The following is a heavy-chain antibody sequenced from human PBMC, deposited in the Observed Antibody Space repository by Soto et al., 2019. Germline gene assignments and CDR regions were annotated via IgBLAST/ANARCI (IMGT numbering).Heavy chain of an antibody. V-gene: IGHV1-69*13. Sequence: SVKVSCKASGGTFNRYAISWVRQAPGQGLEWMGGIIPIFGIGNDAQRFQGRVTITADESTGTAYMELSSLRAEDTAVYYCAIKFPRVTAGTFVDYWGQGTLVTVSS. CDR2: IIPIFGIG. CDR1: GGTFNRYA. D-gene: IGHD2-21*02. CDR3: AIKFPRVTAGTFVDY. J-gene: IGHJ4*02.